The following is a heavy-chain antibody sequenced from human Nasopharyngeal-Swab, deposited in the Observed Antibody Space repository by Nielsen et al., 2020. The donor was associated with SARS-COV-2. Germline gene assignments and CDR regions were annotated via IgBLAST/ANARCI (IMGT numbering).Heavy chain of an antibody. CDR1: GGSISSSSYY. Sequence: SETLSLTCTVSGGSISSSSYYWGWIRQPPGKGLEWIGSIYYSGSTYYNPSLKSRVTISVDTFKNQFSLKLSSVTAADTAVYYCGRGALGWFDPWGQGTLVTVSS. V-gene: IGHV4-39*01. J-gene: IGHJ5*02. CDR2: IYYSGST. D-gene: IGHD3-10*01. CDR3: GRGALGWFDP.